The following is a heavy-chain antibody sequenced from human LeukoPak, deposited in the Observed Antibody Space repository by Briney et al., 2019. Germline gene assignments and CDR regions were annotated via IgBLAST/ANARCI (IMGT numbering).Heavy chain of an antibody. D-gene: IGHD1-26*01. CDR3: ARFYANEWELPH. CDR1: GFTFSNFG. Sequence: GGSLRLSCAASGFTFSNFGMHWVRQAPGKGLEWVAFIRYDGSNKYHADSVKGRFTISRDNSKSTLYLQMNSLRAEDTAVYYCARFYANEWELPHWGQGTLVTVSS. J-gene: IGHJ4*02. CDR2: IRYDGSNK. V-gene: IGHV3-30*02.